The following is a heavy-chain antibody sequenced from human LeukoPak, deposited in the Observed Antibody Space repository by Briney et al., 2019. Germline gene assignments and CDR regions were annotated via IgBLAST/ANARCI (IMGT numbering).Heavy chain of an antibody. Sequence: SETLSLTCAVSGGSISSSNWWSWVRQPPGKGLEWIGEIYHSGSTNYNPSLKSRVTISVDKSKNQFSLKLSSVTAADTAVCYCAGRAAYYYDSSGYLFDYWGQGTLVTVSS. CDR1: GGSISSSNW. J-gene: IGHJ4*02. CDR2: IYHSGST. CDR3: AGRAAYYYDSSGYLFDY. D-gene: IGHD3-22*01. V-gene: IGHV4-4*02.